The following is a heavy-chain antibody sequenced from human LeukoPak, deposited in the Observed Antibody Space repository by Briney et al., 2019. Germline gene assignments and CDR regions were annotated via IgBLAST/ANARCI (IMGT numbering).Heavy chain of an antibody. Sequence: SETLSLTCTVSGYSISSGYYWGWIRQPPGKGLEWIGSIYHSGSTFYNTSLKSRVTVSADTSKNQFSLKLSSVTAADTAVYYCARARLTYDLDYWGQGTLVTVSS. J-gene: IGHJ4*02. D-gene: IGHD5-12*01. CDR1: GYSISSGYY. CDR3: ARARLTYDLDY. CDR2: IYHSGST. V-gene: IGHV4-38-2*02.